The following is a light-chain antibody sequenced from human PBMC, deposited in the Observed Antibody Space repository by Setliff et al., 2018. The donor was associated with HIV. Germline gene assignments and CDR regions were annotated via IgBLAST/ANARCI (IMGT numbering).Light chain of an antibody. J-gene: IGLJ1*01. Sequence: QSVLTQPASVSGSPGQSITISCTGTSSDVGGHNYASWYQHHPGKAPKVMIYEVSNRPSGVSNRFSGSKSGNTATLTISGLQAEDEADYYCSSYTNSVPRVFGTGTKVTVL. V-gene: IGLV2-14*01. CDR1: SSDVGGHNY. CDR2: EVS. CDR3: SSYTNSVPRV.